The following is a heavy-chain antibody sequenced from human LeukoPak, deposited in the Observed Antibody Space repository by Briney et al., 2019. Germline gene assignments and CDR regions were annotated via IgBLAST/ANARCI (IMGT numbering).Heavy chain of an antibody. CDR1: GYTFTSYD. CDR3: ARGSTIFGVVILGYYFDY. J-gene: IGHJ4*02. CDR2: INPNSGGT. V-gene: IGHV1-2*02. D-gene: IGHD3-3*01. Sequence: ASVKVSCKASGYTFTSYDINWVRQAPGQGLEWMGWINPNSGGTNYAQKFQGRVTMTRDTSISTAYMELSRLRSDDTAVYYCARGSTIFGVVILGYYFDYWGQGTLVTVSS.